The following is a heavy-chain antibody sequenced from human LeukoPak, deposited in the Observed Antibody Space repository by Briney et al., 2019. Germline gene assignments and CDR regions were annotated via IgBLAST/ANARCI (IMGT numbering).Heavy chain of an antibody. V-gene: IGHV3-7*01. Sequence: GGSLRLSCAVSGFTFTSYWMSWVRQAPGKGLEWVANINEDGSYKYHADSVKGRLTISRDNAKNSLYLQMNSLRAEDTAVYYCARDSPHCSGGGCYFFDYWGQGTLVIVSA. J-gene: IGHJ4*02. D-gene: IGHD2-15*01. CDR2: INEDGSYK. CDR3: ARDSPHCSGGGCYFFDY. CDR1: GFTFTSYW.